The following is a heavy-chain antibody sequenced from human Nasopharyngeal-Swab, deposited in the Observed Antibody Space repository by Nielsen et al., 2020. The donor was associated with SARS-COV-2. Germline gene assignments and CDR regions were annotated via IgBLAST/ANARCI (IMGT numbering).Heavy chain of an antibody. V-gene: IGHV3-21*01. Sequence: WIRQPPGKGLEWVSSISSSYIYYADSVKGRFTISRDNAKNSLYLQMNSLRAEDTAVYYCARHRFGIAVADSDYWGQGTLVTVSS. CDR3: ARHRFGIAVADSDY. J-gene: IGHJ4*02. D-gene: IGHD6-19*01. CDR2: ISSSYI.